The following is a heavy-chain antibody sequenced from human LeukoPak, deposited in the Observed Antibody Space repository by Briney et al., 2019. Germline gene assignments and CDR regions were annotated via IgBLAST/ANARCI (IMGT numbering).Heavy chain of an antibody. CDR3: AKDLAFYGSGSYYIAGYYYGMDV. D-gene: IGHD3-10*01. CDR2: ISYDGSNK. Sequence: PGRSLRLSCAASGFTFSSYGMHWVRQAPGKGLEGVAVISYDGSNKYYADSVKGRFTISRDNSKNTLYLQMNSLRAEDTAVYYCAKDLAFYGSGSYYIAGYYYGMDVWGKGTTVTVSS. CDR1: GFTFSSYG. J-gene: IGHJ6*04. V-gene: IGHV3-30*18.